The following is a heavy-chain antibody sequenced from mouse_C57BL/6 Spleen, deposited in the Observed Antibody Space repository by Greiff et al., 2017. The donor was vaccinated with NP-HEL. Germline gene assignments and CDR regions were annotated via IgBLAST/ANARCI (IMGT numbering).Heavy chain of an antibody. V-gene: IGHV14-2*01. CDR1: GFNIKDYY. Sequence: VQLKESGAELVKPGASVKLSCTASGFNIKDYYMHWVKQRTEQGLEWIGMIDPEDGETKYAPKFQGKATITADTTSNTAYLQLSSLTSEDTAVYYCARSSGGSSPFDYWGQGTTLTVSS. CDR3: ARSSGGSSPFDY. CDR2: IDPEDGET. J-gene: IGHJ2*01. D-gene: IGHD1-1*01.